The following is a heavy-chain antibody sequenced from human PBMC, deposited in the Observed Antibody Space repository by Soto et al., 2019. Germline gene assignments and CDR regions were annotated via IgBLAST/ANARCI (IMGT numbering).Heavy chain of an antibody. CDR3: ARELEAPTGGMDV. J-gene: IGHJ6*02. D-gene: IGHD1-1*01. CDR1: GASISSYY. V-gene: IGHV4-59*06. Sequence: SETLSLTCSVSGASISSYYWSWIRQSPGKGLEWIGYIYYSGSTYYNPSLKSRVTISVDTSKNQFSLKLSSVTAADTAAYYCARELEAPTGGMDVWGQGTTVTVSS. CDR2: IYYSGST.